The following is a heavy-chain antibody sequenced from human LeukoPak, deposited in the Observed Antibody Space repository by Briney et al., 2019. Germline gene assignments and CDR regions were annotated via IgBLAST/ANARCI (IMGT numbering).Heavy chain of an antibody. V-gene: IGHV4-34*01. CDR3: ARHVGGSGYDYRFPHIDY. J-gene: IGHJ4*02. CDR2: INHSGST. Sequence: SSETLSLTCAVYGGSFSGYYWSWIRQPPGKGLEWIGEINHSGSTNYNPSLKSRVTISVDTSKNQFSLKLSSVTAADTAVYYCARHVGGSGYDYRFPHIDYWGQGTLVTVSS. CDR1: GGSFSGYY. D-gene: IGHD5-12*01.